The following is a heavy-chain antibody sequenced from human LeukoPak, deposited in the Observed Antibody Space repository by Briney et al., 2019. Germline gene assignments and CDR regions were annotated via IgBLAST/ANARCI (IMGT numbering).Heavy chain of an antibody. CDR1: GYTFTGYY. CDR2: INSNSGGT. Sequence: ASVKVSCKASGYTFTGYYIHWVRQAPGQGPEWMGWINSNSGGTNYAQTFQGRVTMTRDTSINTAYMELSRLRSDDTAVYYCAGAEDPAMVNVGDYYYYAMDIWGQGTTVTVSS. D-gene: IGHD5-18*01. V-gene: IGHV1-2*02. CDR3: AGAEDPAMVNVGDYYYYAMDI. J-gene: IGHJ6*02.